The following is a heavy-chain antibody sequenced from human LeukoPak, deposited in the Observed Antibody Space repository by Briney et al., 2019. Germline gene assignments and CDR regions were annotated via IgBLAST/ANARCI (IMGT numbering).Heavy chain of an antibody. V-gene: IGHV3-23*01. CDR1: GFTFSNYD. CDR3: GPLVAGGP. J-gene: IGHJ4*02. CDR2: ITGRADST. Sequence: PGGSLRLSCTASGFTFSNYDMSWVRQAPGKRLEWVSLITGRADSTYYADSVKGRFTISRDNSKNALFLQMNSLRAEDTALYYCGPLVAGGPWGPGTLITVSS.